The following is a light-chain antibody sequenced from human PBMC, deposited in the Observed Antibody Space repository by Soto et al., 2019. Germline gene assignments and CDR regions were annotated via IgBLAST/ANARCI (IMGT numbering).Light chain of an antibody. V-gene: IGLV2-14*03. CDR2: DVS. CDR3: SSYTGSSTLV. Sequence: QSALTQPASVSGSPGQSITISCTGTSSDVGGYNYVSWYQHHPGKAPKLMIYDVSNRPSGVSNRFSGSKSGNTASLTISGLQAEDEADYYCSSYTGSSTLVFGTGTKLTVL. CDR1: SSDVGGYNY. J-gene: IGLJ1*01.